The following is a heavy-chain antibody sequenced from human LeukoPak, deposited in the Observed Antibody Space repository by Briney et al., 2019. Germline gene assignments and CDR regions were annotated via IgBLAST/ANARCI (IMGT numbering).Heavy chain of an antibody. CDR1: GGSISSGDYY. CDR3: ARHLPNRGSYGMDA. Sequence: SETLSLTCTVSGGSISSGDYYWSWIRQPPGKGLEWIGYIYYSGSTYYNPTVTTRVTFSVDTSKAQVSLKLRSVTAADTAVYYCARHLPNRGSYGMDAWDQGTTVTVSS. V-gene: IGHV4-30-4*01. J-gene: IGHJ6*02. CDR2: IYYSGST. D-gene: IGHD1-26*01.